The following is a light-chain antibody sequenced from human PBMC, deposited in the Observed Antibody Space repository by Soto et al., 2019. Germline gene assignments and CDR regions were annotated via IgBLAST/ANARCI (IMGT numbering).Light chain of an antibody. CDR1: HSLLHSNGYNY. CDR3: QQSYSSPPT. V-gene: IGKV2-28*01. Sequence: DIVMTQSPLSLPVTPGEPASISCRSSHSLLHSNGYNYLDWYLQKPGQSPQLLIFAASSLQSGVPSRFSGSRSGPDFTLTISSLQPEDFATYYCQQSYSSPPTFGQGTKVDIK. CDR2: AAS. J-gene: IGKJ1*01.